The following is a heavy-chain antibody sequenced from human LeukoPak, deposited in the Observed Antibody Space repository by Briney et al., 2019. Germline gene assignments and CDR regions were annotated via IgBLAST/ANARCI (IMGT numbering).Heavy chain of an antibody. J-gene: IGHJ3*02. CDR1: GFTFSSYS. Sequence: GSLRLSCAASGFTFSSYSMNWVRQAPGKGLEWVSSISYAGSVKGRFTISRDNAKNSVYLQMNSLRAEDTAVYYCARASSGTQDAFDIWGQGTMVTVSS. V-gene: IGHV3-21*01. D-gene: IGHD1-26*01. CDR2: IS. CDR3: ARASSGTQDAFDI.